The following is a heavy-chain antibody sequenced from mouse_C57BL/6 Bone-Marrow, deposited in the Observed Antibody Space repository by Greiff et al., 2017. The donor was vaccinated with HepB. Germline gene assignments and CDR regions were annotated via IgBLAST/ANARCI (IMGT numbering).Heavy chain of an antibody. V-gene: IGHV1-52*01. CDR3: ARSLILYDFYYYAMDY. Sequence: QVQLQQSGAELVRPGSSVKLSCKASGYTFTSYWMHWVKQRPIQGLEWIGNIDPSDSETHYNQKFKDKATLTVDKSSSTAYMQLSSLTSEDSAVYYCARSLILYDFYYYAMDYWGQGTSVTVSS. J-gene: IGHJ4*01. CDR1: GYTFTSYW. D-gene: IGHD2-12*01. CDR2: IDPSDSET.